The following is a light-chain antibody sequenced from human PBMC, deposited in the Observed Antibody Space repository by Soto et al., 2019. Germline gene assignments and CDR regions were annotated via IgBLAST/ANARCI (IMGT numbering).Light chain of an antibody. V-gene: IGKV3-20*01. CDR3: QHYGSSPDT. J-gene: IGKJ2*01. CDR1: HSVGCNS. CDR2: RAS. Sequence: VLRQSPGTLLLSPGEEATLSCRASHSVGCNSLAWYQQEPGQAPRLIIYRASSRATGIPDRFSGSGSGTDFTLNISSLENEDLAVYYCQHYGSSPDTFAQGTNLQI.